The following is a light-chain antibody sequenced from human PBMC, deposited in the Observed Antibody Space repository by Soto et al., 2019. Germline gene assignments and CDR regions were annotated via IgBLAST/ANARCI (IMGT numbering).Light chain of an antibody. CDR1: QRISSR. CDR3: QHDDTYPFT. J-gene: IGKJ3*01. CDR2: EAS. V-gene: IGKV1-5*03. Sequence: DIQMTQSPSTLSASVGDRVTITCRASQRISSRLAWYQQKPGKAPNLLIYEASSLESGVPSRFSGRGSGTEFTLTISSLQPDDFATYYCQHDDTYPFTFGPGTKVDIK.